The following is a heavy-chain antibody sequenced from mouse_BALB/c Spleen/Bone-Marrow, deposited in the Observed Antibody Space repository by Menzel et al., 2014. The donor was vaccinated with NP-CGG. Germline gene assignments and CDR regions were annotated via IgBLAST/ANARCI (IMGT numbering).Heavy chain of an antibody. CDR2: INPSNGGT. D-gene: IGHD2-13*01. CDR3: TREGDSPFAY. V-gene: IGHV1S81*02. J-gene: IGHJ3*01. Sequence: QVTLKVSGAELVKPGASVKLSCKASGYTFTSYYMYWVKQRPGQGLEWIGEINPSNGGTNFNEKFKSKATLTVDKSSSTAYMQLSSRTSEDSAVYYCTREGDSPFAYWGQGTLVTVSA. CDR1: GYTFTSYY.